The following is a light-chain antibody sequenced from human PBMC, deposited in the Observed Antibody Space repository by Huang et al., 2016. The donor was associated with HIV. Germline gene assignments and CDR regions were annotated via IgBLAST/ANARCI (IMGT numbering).Light chain of an antibody. V-gene: IGKV1-5*03. Sequence: DIQMTQSPSPLSTSVGDRVNITCRAIQNFSKWLAWYQLRPGQAPKLLIYRSSTLGTGVPSRFSGSGSGTDFTLSISSLQPDDFASYYCQHYSTHLYTFGQGTKL. CDR2: RSS. J-gene: IGKJ2*01. CDR1: QNFSKW. CDR3: QHYSTHLYT.